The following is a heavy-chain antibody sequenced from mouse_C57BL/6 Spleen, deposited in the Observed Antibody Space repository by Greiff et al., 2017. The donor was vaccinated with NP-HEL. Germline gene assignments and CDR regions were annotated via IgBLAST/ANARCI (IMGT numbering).Heavy chain of an antibody. J-gene: IGHJ2*01. CDR2: ISSGGSYT. V-gene: IGHV5-6*01. CDR1: GFTFSSYG. CDR3: ARQGLLPFDY. D-gene: IGHD6-1*01. Sequence: EVNVVESGGDLVKPGGSLKLSCAASGFTFSSYGMSWVRQTPDKRLEWVATISSGGSYTYYPDSVKGRFTISRDNAKNTLYLQMSSLKSEDTAMYYCARQGLLPFDYWGQGTTLTVSS.